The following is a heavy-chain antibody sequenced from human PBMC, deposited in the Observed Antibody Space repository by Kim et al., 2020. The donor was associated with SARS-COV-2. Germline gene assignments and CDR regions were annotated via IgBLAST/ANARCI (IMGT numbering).Heavy chain of an antibody. J-gene: IGHJ6*02. CDR2: MYHDGTT. CDR3: ASISLIAAAGRTRYYYGMDV. D-gene: IGHD6-13*01. V-gene: IGHV4-4*02. Sequence: SENLSLTCAVSGGSISSTNWWNWVRQPPGKGLEWIGEMYHDGTTNYNPSLKSRVTVSVDKSKNQFSLSLTSVTAADTAVYYCASISLIAAAGRTRYYYGMDVWGQGTTVTVSS. CDR1: GGSISSTNW.